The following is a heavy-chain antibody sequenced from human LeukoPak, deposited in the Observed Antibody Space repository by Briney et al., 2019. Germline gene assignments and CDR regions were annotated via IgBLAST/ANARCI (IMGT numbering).Heavy chain of an antibody. Sequence: SETLSLTCAVSGGSISSGGYSWSWIRQPPGKGLEWIGYIYHSGSTYYNPSLKSRVTISVDGSKNQFSLKLSSVTAADTAVYYCASLGYSSSSFDYWGQGTLVTVSS. CDR1: GGSISSGGYS. CDR3: ASLGYSSSSFDY. V-gene: IGHV4-30-2*01. J-gene: IGHJ4*02. D-gene: IGHD6-13*01. CDR2: IYHSGST.